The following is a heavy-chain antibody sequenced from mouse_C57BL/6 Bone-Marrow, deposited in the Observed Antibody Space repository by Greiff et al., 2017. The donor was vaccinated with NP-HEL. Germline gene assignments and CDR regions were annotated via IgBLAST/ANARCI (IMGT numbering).Heavy chain of an antibody. J-gene: IGHJ1*03. CDR2: IDPSDSYT. D-gene: IGHD2-1*01. V-gene: IGHV1-50*01. CDR3: AKEGGCYGNYGI. Sequence: QVQLQQPGAELVKPGASVKLSCKASGYTFTSYWMQWVKQRPGQGLEWIGEIDPSDSYTNYNQKFKGKATLTVDTPSSTAYMQLSSLTSEDSAVYYGAKEGGCYGNYGIWGTGTTVTVSA. CDR1: GYTFTSYW.